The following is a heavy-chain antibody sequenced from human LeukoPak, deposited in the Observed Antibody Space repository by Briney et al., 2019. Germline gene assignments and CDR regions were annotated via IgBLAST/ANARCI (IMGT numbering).Heavy chain of an antibody. CDR1: GYTFTNYY. CDR3: ARSRTHRLYSGSGSYPGAFDY. Sequence: ASVKVSCKASGYTFTNYYMHWVRQAPGQGLEWMGWINPNSGDTKSLQKFQGRVTMTRDTSISTAYMELSRLRSDDTAVYYCARSRTHRLYSGSGSYPGAFDYWGQGTLVTVSS. CDR2: INPNSGDT. V-gene: IGHV1-2*02. D-gene: IGHD3-10*01. J-gene: IGHJ4*02.